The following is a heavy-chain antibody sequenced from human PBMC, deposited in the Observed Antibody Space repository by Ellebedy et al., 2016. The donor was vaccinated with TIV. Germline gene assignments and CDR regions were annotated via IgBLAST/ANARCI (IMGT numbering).Heavy chain of an antibody. CDR2: ISNTGSRT. CDR1: GFTFTTYA. V-gene: IGHV3-23*01. D-gene: IGHD3-22*01. J-gene: IGHJ4*02. Sequence: PGGSLRLSCAASGFTFTTYAMHWVRQAPGKGLEWVSTISNTGSRTYYADSVEGRFIISRDNSKKTLYLQMNSLRAEDTAVYYCAKGREGGSDSSAPRYYFDYWGLGTLVTVSS. CDR3: AKGREGGSDSSAPRYYFDY.